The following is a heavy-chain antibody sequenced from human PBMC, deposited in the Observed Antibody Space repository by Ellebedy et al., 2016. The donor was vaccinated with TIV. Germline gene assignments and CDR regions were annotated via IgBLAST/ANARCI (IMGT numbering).Heavy chain of an antibody. CDR1: GYTFTGYY. Sequence: ASVKVSXXASGYTFTGYYMHWVRQAPGQGLEWMGWINPNSGGTNYAQKFQGRVTMTRDTSISTAYMELSRLRSDDTAVYYCAREASLYYGSGSYGDWFDPWGQGTLVTVSS. V-gene: IGHV1-2*02. D-gene: IGHD3-10*01. J-gene: IGHJ5*02. CDR2: INPNSGGT. CDR3: AREASLYYGSGSYGDWFDP.